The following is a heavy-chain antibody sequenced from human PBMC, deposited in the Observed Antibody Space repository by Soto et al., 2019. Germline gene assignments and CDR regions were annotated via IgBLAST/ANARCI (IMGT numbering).Heavy chain of an antibody. CDR1: GGSISSSSYY. CDR3: AREEAVAGYYYYGMDV. CDR2: IYYSGST. J-gene: IGHJ6*02. D-gene: IGHD6-19*01. V-gene: IGHV4-39*02. Sequence: SETLSLTCTVSGGSISSSSYYWGWIRQPPGKGLEWIGSIYYSGSTYYNPSLKSRVTISVDTSKNQFSLKLSSVTAADTAVYYCAREEAVAGYYYYGMDVWGQGTTVT.